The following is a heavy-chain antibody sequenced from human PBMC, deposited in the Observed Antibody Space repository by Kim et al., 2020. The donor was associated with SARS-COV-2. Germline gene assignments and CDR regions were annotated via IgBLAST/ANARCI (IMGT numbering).Heavy chain of an antibody. Sequence: ASVKVSCKASGYTFTSYGISWVRQAPGQGLEWMGWISAYNGNTNYAQKLQGRVTMTTDTSTSTAYMELRSLRSDDTAVYYCARDMNRRALWFGNWFDPWGQGTLVTVSS. CDR1: GYTFTSYG. V-gene: IGHV1-18*01. CDR3: ARDMNRRALWFGNWFDP. CDR2: ISAYNGNT. J-gene: IGHJ5*02. D-gene: IGHD3-10*01.